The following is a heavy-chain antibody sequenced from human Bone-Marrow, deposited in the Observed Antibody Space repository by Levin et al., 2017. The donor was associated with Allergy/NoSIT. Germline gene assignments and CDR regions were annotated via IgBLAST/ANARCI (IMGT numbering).Heavy chain of an antibody. V-gene: IGHV4-39*07. CDR3: ASQYSGTSTWGY. J-gene: IGHJ4*02. CDR2: IYFSGTT. Sequence: SQTLSLTCTVSGGSIRSTSYYWGWIRQPPGKGLEWIGSIYFSGTTYYNPSLRSRVTISVDTSKNQFSLKVPSVTAEDTAVYFCASQYSGTSTWGYWGQGTLVNVSS. D-gene: IGHD1-26*01. CDR1: GGSIRSTSYY.